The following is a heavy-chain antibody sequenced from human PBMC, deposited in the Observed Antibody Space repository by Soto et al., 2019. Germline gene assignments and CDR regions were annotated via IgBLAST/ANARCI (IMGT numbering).Heavy chain of an antibody. D-gene: IGHD5-18*01. CDR1: GFTFSSYG. V-gene: IGHV3-33*01. J-gene: IGHJ4*02. CDR3: ARDQDDTAMVTPPGY. CDR2: IWYDGSNK. Sequence: GGSLRLSCAASGFTFSSYGMHWVRQAPGKGLEWVAVIWYDGSNKYYADSVKGRFTISRDNSKNTLYLQMNSLRAEDTAVYYCARDQDDTAMVTPPGYWGQGTLVTVSS.